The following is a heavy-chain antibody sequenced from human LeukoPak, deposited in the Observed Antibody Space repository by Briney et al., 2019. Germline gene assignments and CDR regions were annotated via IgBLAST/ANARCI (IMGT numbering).Heavy chain of an antibody. J-gene: IGHJ4*02. CDR2: IKQDGTEK. CDR3: ARDCSTATCQNF. CDR1: GFSFRSYW. Sequence: GGSLRLSCAASGFSFRSYWMSWVRQAPGKGLEWLAHIKQDGTEKYYLDSVEGRFTISRDNTKNSLFLQVNSLRVEDTAVYYCARDCSTATCQNFWGQGTLVTVS. V-gene: IGHV3-7*01. D-gene: IGHD1-26*01.